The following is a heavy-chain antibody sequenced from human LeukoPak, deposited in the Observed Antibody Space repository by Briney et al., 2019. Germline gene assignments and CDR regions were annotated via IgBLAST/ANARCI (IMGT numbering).Heavy chain of an antibody. V-gene: IGHV3-66*01. J-gene: IGHJ4*02. CDR3: ARGYGGNSGYFDY. CDR1: GFTVSDNY. Sequence: GGSLRLSCAASGFTVSDNYMSWVRQAPGKGLEWVSVFYSGGSTRYADSVKGRFTISRDNSKNTLYLQLNSLSGEDSAVYYCARGYGGNSGYFDYWGQGTLVTVSS. D-gene: IGHD4-23*01. CDR2: FYSGGST.